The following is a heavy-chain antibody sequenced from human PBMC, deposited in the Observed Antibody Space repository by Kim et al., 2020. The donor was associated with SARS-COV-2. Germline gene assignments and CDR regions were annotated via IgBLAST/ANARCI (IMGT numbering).Heavy chain of an antibody. CDR3: ARLGKYYDFWSGYYGSNNYYYYMDV. CDR1: GYSFTSYW. V-gene: IGHV5-51*01. J-gene: IGHJ6*03. Sequence: GESLQISCKGSGYSFTSYWIGWVRQMPGKGLEWMGIIYPGDSDTRYSPSFQGQVTISADKSISTAYLQWSSLKASDTAMYYCARLGKYYDFWSGYYGSNNYYYYMDVWGKGTTVTVSS. D-gene: IGHD3-3*01. CDR2: IYPGDSDT.